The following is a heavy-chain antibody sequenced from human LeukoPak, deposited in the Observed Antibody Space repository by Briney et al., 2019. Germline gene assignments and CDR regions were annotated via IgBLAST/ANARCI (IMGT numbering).Heavy chain of an antibody. J-gene: IGHJ5*02. Sequence: PGGSLRLSCAASGFTSSSYWMSWVRQAPGKGLEWVANIKQDGSGKYYVDSVKGRFTISRDNAKKSLYLQMNSLRVEDTAVYYCARDQNWFDPWGQGILVTVSS. V-gene: IGHV3-7*01. CDR1: GFTSSSYW. CDR2: IKQDGSGK. CDR3: ARDQNWFDP.